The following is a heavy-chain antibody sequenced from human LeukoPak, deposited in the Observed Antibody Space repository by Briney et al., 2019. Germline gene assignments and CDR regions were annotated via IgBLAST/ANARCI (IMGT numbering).Heavy chain of an antibody. CDR3: ARAYDFWSGYLDY. V-gene: IGHV4-30-2*01. CDR2: IYHSGST. CDR1: GDFIRRGSYF. Sequence: SQTLSLTCTVSGDFIRRGSYFWSWIRQPPGKGLEWIGYIYHSGSTYYNPSLKSRVTISVAGSKNQFSLKLSSVTAADTAVYYCARAYDFWSGYLDYWGQGTLVTVSS. D-gene: IGHD3-3*01. J-gene: IGHJ4*02.